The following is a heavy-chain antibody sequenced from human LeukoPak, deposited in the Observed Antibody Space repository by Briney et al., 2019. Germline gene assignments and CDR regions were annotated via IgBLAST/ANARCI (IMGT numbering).Heavy chain of an antibody. J-gene: IGHJ4*02. V-gene: IGHV3-23*01. CDR2: TSGSGGAT. CDR1: RFTFSSYA. Sequence: GGSLRLSCAASRFTFSSYAMGWVRQVPGKGLEWVSATSGSGGATYYADSVKGRFTISRDNSKNTLYLQMNSLRAEDTAVYYCAKEGFTMDFDYWGQGTLVTVSS. D-gene: IGHD3-10*01. CDR3: AKEGFTMDFDY.